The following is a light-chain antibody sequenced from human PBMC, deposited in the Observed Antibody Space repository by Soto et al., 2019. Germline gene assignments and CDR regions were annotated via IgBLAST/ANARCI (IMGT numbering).Light chain of an antibody. CDR1: RSVSSSY. J-gene: IGKJ1*01. V-gene: IGKV3D-20*01. Sequence: EIVLTQSTATLSSSPGERATLSCGASRSVSSSYLAWYQQKPGLAPRLLIYDASSRATGIPDRFSGSGSGTDFTLTISRLEPEDFAVYYCQLYGSSPRTFGQGTKVDIK. CDR3: QLYGSSPRT. CDR2: DAS.